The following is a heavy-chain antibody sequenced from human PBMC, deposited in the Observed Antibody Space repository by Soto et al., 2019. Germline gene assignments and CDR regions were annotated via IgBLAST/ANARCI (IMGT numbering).Heavy chain of an antibody. D-gene: IGHD2-21*01. CDR1: GYSFTSYW. Sequence: GESLKISCKGSGYSFTSYWIGWVRQMPGKGLEWMGIIYPGDSDTRYSPSFQGQVTISADKSISTAYLQWSSLKASDTAMYYCASSAGDNDLEGYFDYWGQGTLVTVSS. J-gene: IGHJ4*02. CDR2: IYPGDSDT. CDR3: ASSAGDNDLEGYFDY. V-gene: IGHV5-51*01.